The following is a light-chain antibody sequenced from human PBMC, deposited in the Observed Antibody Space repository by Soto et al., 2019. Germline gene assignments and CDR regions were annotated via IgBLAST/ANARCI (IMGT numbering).Light chain of an antibody. Sequence: IVRTQSPATLSVSPGERATFSCSPSQSVSSNLAWYQQKPGQAPRLLIYDASNRATGIPARFSGSGSGTDFTLTISSLEPEDFAVYYCQQRSNWPPVTFGQGTRLEIK. CDR2: DAS. V-gene: IGKV3-11*01. CDR3: QQRSNWPPVT. CDR1: QSVSSN. J-gene: IGKJ5*01.